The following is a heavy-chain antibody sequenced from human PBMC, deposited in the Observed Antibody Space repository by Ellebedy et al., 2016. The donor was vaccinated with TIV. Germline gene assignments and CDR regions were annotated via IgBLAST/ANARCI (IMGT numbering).Heavy chain of an antibody. V-gene: IGHV3-11*06. Sequence: GESLKISCAASGFTFSDYYMSWIRQAPGKGLEWVSYISSSSSYTNYAYSVKGRFTISRDTAKNSLYLQMNSLRAEDTAVYYCARGQLRLGELSLAPFDYWGQGTLVTVSS. CDR1: GFTFSDYY. D-gene: IGHD3-16*02. CDR3: ARGQLRLGELSLAPFDY. CDR2: ISSSSSYT. J-gene: IGHJ4*02.